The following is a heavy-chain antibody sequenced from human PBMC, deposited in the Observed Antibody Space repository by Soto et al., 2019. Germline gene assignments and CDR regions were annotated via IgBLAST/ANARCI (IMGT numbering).Heavy chain of an antibody. Sequence: SVKVSCKASGGTFSSYASSLVRLAPGPGLEWMGGIIPILGTANYAQKFQGRVTITADKSTSTAYMELSSLRSEDTAVYYCAYEYYYDSSGYYSNWFDPWGQGTLVTVSS. CDR2: IIPILGTA. D-gene: IGHD3-22*01. CDR3: AYEYYYDSSGYYSNWFDP. CDR1: GGTFSSYA. J-gene: IGHJ5*02. V-gene: IGHV1-69*06.